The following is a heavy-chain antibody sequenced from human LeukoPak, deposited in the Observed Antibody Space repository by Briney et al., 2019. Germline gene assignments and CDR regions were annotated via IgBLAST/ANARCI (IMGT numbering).Heavy chain of an antibody. Sequence: ASVKVSCKASGYTFTSYGISWVRQAPGQGLEWMGWINPNSGGTNYAQKFQGRVTMTRDTSISTAYMELSRLRSDDTAVYYCARAVAGNFDYWGQGTLVTVSS. J-gene: IGHJ4*02. CDR2: INPNSGGT. CDR3: ARAVAGNFDY. D-gene: IGHD6-19*01. V-gene: IGHV1-2*02. CDR1: GYTFTSYG.